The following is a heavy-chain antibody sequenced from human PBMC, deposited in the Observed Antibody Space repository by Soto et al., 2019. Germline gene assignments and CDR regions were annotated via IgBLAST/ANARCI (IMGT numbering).Heavy chain of an antibody. CDR2: IIPIFGTA. CDR3: ARVRDRIAVAEGGRGERRPYYYYGMDV. Sequence: GASVKVSCKASGGTFSSYAISWVRQAPGQGLEWKGGIIPIFGTANYAQKFQGRVTITADESTSTAYMELSSLRFEDTAVYYCARVRDRIAVAEGGRGERRPYYYYGMDVWGQGTTVTVSS. CDR1: GGTFSSYA. J-gene: IGHJ6*02. D-gene: IGHD6-19*01. V-gene: IGHV1-69*13.